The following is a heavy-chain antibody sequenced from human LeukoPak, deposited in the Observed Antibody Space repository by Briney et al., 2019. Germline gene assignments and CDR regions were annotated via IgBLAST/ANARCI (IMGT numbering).Heavy chain of an antibody. Sequence: SETLSLTCTVSGGSISSYHWSWIRQPPGKGLEWIGYIYYSGSTNYNPSLKSRVTISVDTSKNQFSLKLSSVTAADTAVYYCARDRYSGSYRDYWGQGTLVTVSS. J-gene: IGHJ4*02. D-gene: IGHD1-26*01. CDR3: ARDRYSGSYRDY. V-gene: IGHV4-59*01. CDR2: IYYSGST. CDR1: GGSISSYH.